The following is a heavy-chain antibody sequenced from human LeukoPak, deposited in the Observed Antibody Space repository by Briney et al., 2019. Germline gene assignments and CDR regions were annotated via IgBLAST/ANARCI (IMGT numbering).Heavy chain of an antibody. Sequence: GGSLRPSCAASGFSFSSDWMSWVRQAPGKGLEWVANIKQDGSEKYYADSVKGRFTISRDNAKSSLYLQMNSLRVEDTAEYYCARGVGGAFDIWGQGTMVTVSS. CDR3: ARGVGGAFDI. V-gene: IGHV3-7*02. CDR2: IKQDGSEK. D-gene: IGHD3-16*01. J-gene: IGHJ3*02. CDR1: GFSFSSDW.